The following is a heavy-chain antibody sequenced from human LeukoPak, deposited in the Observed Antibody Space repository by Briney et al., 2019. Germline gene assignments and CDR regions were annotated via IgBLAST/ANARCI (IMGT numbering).Heavy chain of an antibody. J-gene: IGHJ4*02. D-gene: IGHD3-16*02. CDR3: AKEHSHGGYDYVWGSYRYINYFDY. CDR2: INGDASST. Sequence: QPGGSLRLSCAASGLTLSGYWMHWVRQAPGKGLVWVSRINGDASSTSYADSVKGRFTISRDNAKSTLYLQMSSLRAEDTAVYYCAKEHSHGGYDYVWGSYRYINYFDYWGQGTLVTVSS. CDR1: GLTLSGYW. V-gene: IGHV3-74*01.